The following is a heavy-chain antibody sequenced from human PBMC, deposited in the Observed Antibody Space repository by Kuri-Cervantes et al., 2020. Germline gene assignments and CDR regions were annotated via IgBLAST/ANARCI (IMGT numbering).Heavy chain of an antibody. D-gene: IGHD3-3*01. CDR2: IRSKAKNNAT. CDR1: GFTFSGSA. V-gene: IGHV3-73*01. J-gene: IGHJ6*03. Sequence: GESLKISCAASGFTFSGSAMHWVRQASGKGLEWVGRIRSKAKNNATAYAASVKGRFTVSRDDSKNTAYLQMKSLETDDTAVYYCTRHRDTIFGVVSVPTQVKNYYYYMDVWGKGTTVTVSS. CDR3: TRHRDTIFGVVSVPTQVKNYYYYMDV.